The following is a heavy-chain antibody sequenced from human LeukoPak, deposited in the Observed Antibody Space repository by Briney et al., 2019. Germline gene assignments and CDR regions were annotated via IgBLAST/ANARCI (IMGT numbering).Heavy chain of an antibody. D-gene: IGHD3-22*01. Sequence: GESLKISCKGSGYSFTSYWIGWVRQKPGKGLEWMGIIYAGGSDTRYSPSFQGQVTISADRSISTAYLQWSSPKASDSAMYYCARRRYYDTSGNYFNYFDYWGQGTLVTVSS. CDR2: IYAGGSDT. CDR3: ARRRYYDTSGNYFNYFDY. CDR1: GYSFTSYW. V-gene: IGHV5-51*01. J-gene: IGHJ4*02.